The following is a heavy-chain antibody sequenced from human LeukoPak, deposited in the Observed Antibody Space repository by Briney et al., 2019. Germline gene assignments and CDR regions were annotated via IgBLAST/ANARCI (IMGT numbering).Heavy chain of an antibody. CDR2: IYYSGST. D-gene: IGHD6-13*01. CDR1: GGSISSYY. J-gene: IGHJ4*02. V-gene: IGHV4-59*01. Sequence: SGTLSLTCTVSGGSISSYYWSWIRQPPGKGLEWIGCIYYSGSTNYNPSLKSRVTISVDTSKNQFSLKLSSVTAADTAVYYCARDYSSSWYRPGGFDYWGQGTLVTVSS. CDR3: ARDYSSSWYRPGGFDY.